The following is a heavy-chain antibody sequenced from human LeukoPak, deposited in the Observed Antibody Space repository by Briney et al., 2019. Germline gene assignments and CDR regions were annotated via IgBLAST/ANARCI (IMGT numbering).Heavy chain of an antibody. V-gene: IGHV3-7*02. CDR2: IQPDGSEQ. CDR1: GFSFRSRW. CDR3: ASQSYARFDP. D-gene: IGHD3-16*01. Sequence: GGSLRLSCAASGFSFRSRWTSWVRQAPGKGLEWVGNIQPDGSEQYPVDSVKGRFTISRDNARNSMFLQMNSLRVEDTAVYYCASQSYARFDPWGQGTLVTVSS. J-gene: IGHJ5*02.